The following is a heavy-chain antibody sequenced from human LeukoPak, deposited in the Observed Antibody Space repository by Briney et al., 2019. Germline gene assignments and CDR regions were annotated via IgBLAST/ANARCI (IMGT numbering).Heavy chain of an antibody. J-gene: IGHJ4*02. CDR1: GFTFSSYT. D-gene: IGHD4-11*01. Sequence: GGSLRLSCTASGFTFSSYTMSWVRQAPGKGLEWVSSISTSSSYMYYGDSVKGRFTISRDNAKNSLFLQMSSLRAEDTAMYYCARDLEDYNNYGEMAFWGQRTLVTVSS. CDR2: ISTSSSYM. CDR3: ARDLEDYNNYGEMAF. V-gene: IGHV3-21*01.